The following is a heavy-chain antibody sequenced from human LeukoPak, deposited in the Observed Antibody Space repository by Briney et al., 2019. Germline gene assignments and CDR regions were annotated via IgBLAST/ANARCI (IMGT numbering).Heavy chain of an antibody. CDR2: ISAYNGNT. J-gene: IGHJ6*02. Sequence: ASVKVSCKASGYTFTSYGISWVRQAPGQGLEWTGWISAYNGNTNYAQKLQGRVTMTTDASTSTAYMELRSLRSDDTAVYYCARDRRWLQFYYYYGMDVWGQGTTVTVSS. CDR1: GYTFTSYG. V-gene: IGHV1-18*01. CDR3: ARDRRWLQFYYYYGMDV. D-gene: IGHD5-24*01.